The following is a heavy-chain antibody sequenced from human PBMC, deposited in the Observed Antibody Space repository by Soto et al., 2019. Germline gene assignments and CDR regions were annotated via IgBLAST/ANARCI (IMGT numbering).Heavy chain of an antibody. V-gene: IGHV4-34*02. D-gene: IGHD3-3*01. CDR1: GGSVNGYY. CDR2: INHTGGT. J-gene: IGHJ5*02. CDR3: ATRITVFGLLIPPFDP. Sequence: QVHLQQWGAGLLKPSETLSLTCAVYGGSVNGYYWNWIRQPPGKGLEWIGEINHTGGTHYNPSLMSRVTMSVDPSNNQVSLVLSSVTAADTAIYYCATRITVFGLLIPPFDPWGQGTQVTVSS.